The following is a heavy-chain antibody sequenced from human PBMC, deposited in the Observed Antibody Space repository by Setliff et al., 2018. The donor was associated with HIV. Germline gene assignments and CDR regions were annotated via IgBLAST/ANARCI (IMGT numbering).Heavy chain of an antibody. V-gene: IGHV4-34*01. D-gene: IGHD2-8*01. Sequence: SETLSLTCAVYGGSFSDYFWSWIRQFPGEGLEWIGEINHSGSTKYNPSLKSRVSMSVDTSKNQFSLRLSSVTGADTAVYFCARSYNGVPYTWGQGMQVTVSS. CDR1: GGSFSDYF. CDR3: ARSYNGVPYT. J-gene: IGHJ5*02. CDR2: INHSGST.